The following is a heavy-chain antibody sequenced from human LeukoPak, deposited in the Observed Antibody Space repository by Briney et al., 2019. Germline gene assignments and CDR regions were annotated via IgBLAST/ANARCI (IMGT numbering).Heavy chain of an antibody. D-gene: IGHD3-10*01. J-gene: IGHJ4*02. CDR1: GGSFSGYY. Sequence: SETLSLTCAVYGGSFSGYYWSWIRQPPGKGLEWIGEINHSGSTNYNPSLKSRVTISVDTSKNQFSLKLSSVTAADTAVYYCARGGGSGSYYRGYFDYRGQGTLVTVSS. V-gene: IGHV4-34*01. CDR3: ARGGGSGSYYRGYFDY. CDR2: INHSGST.